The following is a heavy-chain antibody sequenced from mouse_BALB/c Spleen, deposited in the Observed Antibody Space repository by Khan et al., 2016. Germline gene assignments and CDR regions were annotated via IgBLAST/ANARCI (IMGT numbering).Heavy chain of an antibody. V-gene: IGHV7-3*02. D-gene: IGHD2-1*01. J-gene: IGHJ4*01. CDR3: ARIVYGKNAMDY. CDR2: IRNKANGYTT. Sequence: EVELVESGGGLVQPGGSLRLSCATSGFTFTDYYMSWVRQPPGKALEWLGFIRNKANGYTTEYSASVKGRFTISRDNSQSILYLQMNTLRAEDSATYYCARIVYGKNAMDYWGQGTSVTVSS. CDR1: GFTFTDYY.